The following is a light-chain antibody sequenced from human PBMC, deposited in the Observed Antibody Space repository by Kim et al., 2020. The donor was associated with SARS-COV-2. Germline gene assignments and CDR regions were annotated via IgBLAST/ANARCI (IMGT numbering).Light chain of an antibody. CDR3: QSYDSSLSALYV. CDR2: DNS. Sequence: VTISCTGSSSNIGAGYEVHWYQQLPGTAPKLLIYDNSTRPSGVPDRFSGSKSGTSASLAITGLQAEDEADYYCQSYDSSLSALYVFGTGTKVTVL. J-gene: IGLJ1*01. CDR1: SSNIGAGYE. V-gene: IGLV1-40*01.